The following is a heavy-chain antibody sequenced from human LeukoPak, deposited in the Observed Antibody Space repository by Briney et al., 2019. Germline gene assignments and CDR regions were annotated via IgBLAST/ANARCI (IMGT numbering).Heavy chain of an antibody. CDR3: ASTGYCSSTSCYADYYYYMDV. Sequence: SVRVSCKASGGTFSSYAISWVRQAPGQGLEWMGGIIPIFGTANYAQKFQGRVMITTDESTSTAYMELSSLRSEDTAVYYCASTGYCSSTSCYADYYYYMDVWGKGTTVTVSS. D-gene: IGHD2-2*01. V-gene: IGHV1-69*05. J-gene: IGHJ6*03. CDR2: IIPIFGTA. CDR1: GGTFSSYA.